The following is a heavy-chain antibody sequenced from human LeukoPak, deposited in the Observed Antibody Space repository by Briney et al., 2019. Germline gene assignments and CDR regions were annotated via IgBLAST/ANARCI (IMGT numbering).Heavy chain of an antibody. Sequence: ASVTVSCKASGYTFTSYGISWVRQAPGQGLEWMGWISAYNGNTNYAQKLQGRVTMTTDTSTSTAYMELRSLRSDDTAVYYCASDTTGTTGRRSNSYYYYYGMDVWGQGTTVTVSS. CDR3: ASDTTGTTGRRSNSYYYYYGMDV. CDR1: GYTFTSYG. CDR2: ISAYNGNT. V-gene: IGHV1-18*01. D-gene: IGHD1-1*01. J-gene: IGHJ6*02.